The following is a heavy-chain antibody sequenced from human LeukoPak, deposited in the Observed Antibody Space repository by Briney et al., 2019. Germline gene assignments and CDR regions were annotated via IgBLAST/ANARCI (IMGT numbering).Heavy chain of an antibody. D-gene: IGHD3-22*01. V-gene: IGHV4-61*01. CDR3: ARERYYDSSGYYKYYFDY. CDR1: GGSISSGSYY. CDR2: IYYSGST. J-gene: IGHJ4*02. Sequence: SQTLSLTCTVSGGSISSGSYYWSWIRQPPGKGLEWIGYIYYSGSTNYNPSLKSRVTISVDTSKNQFSLKLSSVTAADTAVYYCARERYYDSSGYYKYYFDYWGQGTLVTVSS.